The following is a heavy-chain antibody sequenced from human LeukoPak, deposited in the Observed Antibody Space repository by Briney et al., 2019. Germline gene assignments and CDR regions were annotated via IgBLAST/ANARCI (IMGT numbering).Heavy chain of an antibody. Sequence: ASVKVSCKASGYTFTSYAMHWVRQAPGQRLEWMGWINAGNGNTKYSQKFQGRVTITRDTSASTAYMELSSLRSEDTAVYYCARCYTYGTTWFGGLDVWGQGTTVTVSS. J-gene: IGHJ6*02. CDR2: INAGNGNT. D-gene: IGHD3-10*01. CDR1: GYTFTSYA. CDR3: ARCYTYGTTWFGGLDV. V-gene: IGHV1-3*01.